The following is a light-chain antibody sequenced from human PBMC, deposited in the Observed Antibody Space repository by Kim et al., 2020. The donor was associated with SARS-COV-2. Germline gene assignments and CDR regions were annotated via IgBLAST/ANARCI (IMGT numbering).Light chain of an antibody. CDR2: KAS. CDR3: QQYDNSWT. V-gene: IGKV1-5*03. J-gene: IGKJ1*01. Sequence: LSASVGDRITITCRASQSINIWLAWYQQRPGKAPKLLIYKASTLESGVPSRFSGSGSGTEFTLTISSLQPDDVATYFCQQYDNSWTFGQGTKVEI. CDR1: QSINIW.